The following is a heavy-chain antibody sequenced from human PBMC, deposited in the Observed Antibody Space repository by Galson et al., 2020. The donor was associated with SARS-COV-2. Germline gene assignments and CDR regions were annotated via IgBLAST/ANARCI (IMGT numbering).Heavy chain of an antibody. CDR2: FSSTGCTS. CDR1: GFPFNDYA. Sequence: GGSLRLSCSASGFPFNDYAMHWVRQAPGKGLQYVSAFSSTGCTSFYADSVSGRFTMSRDNSKNTFYLQMTGLRVEDTALYYCLAYSSTRHDYWGQGTLVTVSS. J-gene: IGHJ4*02. V-gene: IGHV3-64D*09. CDR3: LAYSSTRHDY. D-gene: IGHD2-2*01.